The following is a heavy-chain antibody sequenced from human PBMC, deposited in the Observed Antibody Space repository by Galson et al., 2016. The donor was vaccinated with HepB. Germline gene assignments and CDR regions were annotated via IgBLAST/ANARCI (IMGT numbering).Heavy chain of an antibody. V-gene: IGHV4-39*07. D-gene: IGHD4-17*01. CDR3: ARVLVDGDYVDY. CDR1: GGSISSSSYY. J-gene: IGHJ4*02. CDR2: IYYSGST. Sequence: SETLSLTCPVSGGSISSSSYYWGWIRQPPGKGLEWIGSIYYSGSTFYNPALKSRVTISVDTSKNQFSLKLSSVTAADTAVYYCARVLVDGDYVDYWGQGTLVTVSS.